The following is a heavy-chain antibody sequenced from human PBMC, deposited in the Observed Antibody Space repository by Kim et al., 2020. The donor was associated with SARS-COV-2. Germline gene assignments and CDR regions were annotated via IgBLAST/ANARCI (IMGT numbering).Heavy chain of an antibody. J-gene: IGHJ6*02. CDR2: ISYDGSNK. D-gene: IGHD2-2*01. Sequence: GGSLRLSCAASGFTFSSYVMHWVRQAPGKGLEWVAVISYDGSNKNYADSVKGRFTISRDNSKNTLYLQMNSLRAEDTAVYYCARDAVDCSSTRCYSGWTYSYYGMDVWGQGTTVTVSS. CDR1: GFTFSSYV. V-gene: IGHV3-33*05. CDR3: ARDAVDCSSTRCYSGWTYSYYGMDV.